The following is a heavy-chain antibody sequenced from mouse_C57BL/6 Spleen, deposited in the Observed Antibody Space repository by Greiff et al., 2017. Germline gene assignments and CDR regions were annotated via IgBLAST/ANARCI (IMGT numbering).Heavy chain of an antibody. CDR2: IDPENGDT. V-gene: IGHV14-4*01. CDR1: GFNIKDDY. J-gene: IGHJ4*01. Sequence: EVQLQQSGAELVRPGASVKLSCTASGFNIKDDYMHWVKQRPEQGLEWIGWIDPENGDTEYASKFQGKATITADTSSNTAYLQLSNLTSEDTAVYYCTKDDYDVVSYYAMDYWGQGTSVTVSS. D-gene: IGHD2-4*01. CDR3: TKDDYDVVSYYAMDY.